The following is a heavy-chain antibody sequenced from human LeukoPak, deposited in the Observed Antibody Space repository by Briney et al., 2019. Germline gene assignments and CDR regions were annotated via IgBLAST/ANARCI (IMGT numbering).Heavy chain of an antibody. Sequence: AGGSLRLSCAASGFTFSTYSMNWVRQAPGKGLEWVSSISSSSSYIYYADSVKGRFTISRDNVKNSLYLQMNSLRAEDTAVYYCARDSYYYDSSGYYLYYFDYWGQGTLVTVSS. V-gene: IGHV3-21*01. D-gene: IGHD3-22*01. CDR2: ISSSSSYI. CDR3: ARDSYYYDSSGYYLYYFDY. CDR1: GFTFSTYS. J-gene: IGHJ4*02.